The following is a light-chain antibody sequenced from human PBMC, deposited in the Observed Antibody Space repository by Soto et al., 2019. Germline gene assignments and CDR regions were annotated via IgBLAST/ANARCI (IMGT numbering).Light chain of an antibody. V-gene: IGLV2-14*01. CDR1: NSDVGIYDF. Sequence: QSVLTQPASVSGTPGQSITISCTGSNSDVGIYDFVSWYQHHPGRAPKLIVSEVSHRPSGVSNRFSGSKSGNTASLTISGLQSEAEADYYCISYTSDDVRYVFGTGTKLTVL. CDR3: ISYTSDDVRYV. J-gene: IGLJ1*01. CDR2: EVS.